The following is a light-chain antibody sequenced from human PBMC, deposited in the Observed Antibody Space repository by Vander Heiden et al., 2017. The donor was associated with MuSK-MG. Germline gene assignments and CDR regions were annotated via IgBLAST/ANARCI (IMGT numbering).Light chain of an antibody. CDR3: QSYDTSNWV. Sequence: NFMLTQPHSVSESPGKTVTISCTHSSGSIATNYVQWYQRRPGSSPTTVIYEDDQRPSGVPDRFSGSIDSSSNSASLTISGLKTEDEADYYCQSYDTSNWVFGGGTKLTVL. V-gene: IGLV6-57*01. CDR1: SGSIATNY. CDR2: EDD. J-gene: IGLJ3*02.